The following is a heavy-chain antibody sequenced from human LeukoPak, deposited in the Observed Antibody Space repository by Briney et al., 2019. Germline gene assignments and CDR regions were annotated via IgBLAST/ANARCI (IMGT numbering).Heavy chain of an antibody. D-gene: IGHD3-16*01. CDR3: ARDRDDLGIDS. V-gene: IGHV4-39*07. Sequence: SETLSLTCTVSGGSISSSSYYWGWIRRPPGKGVEWIVRIYYSGSTYNNPSLKSRVTISVDTSKNQFSLKMSSVTAADTAVYYCARDRDDLGIDSWGQGTLVAVSS. CDR2: IYYSGST. CDR1: GGSISSSSYY. J-gene: IGHJ4*02.